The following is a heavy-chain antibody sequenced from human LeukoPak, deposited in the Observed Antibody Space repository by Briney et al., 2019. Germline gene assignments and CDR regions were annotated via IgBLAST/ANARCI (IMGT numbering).Heavy chain of an antibody. Sequence: SETLSLTCTVSGGSIRSYYWSWIRQPPGKGLELVGYIYDSGSTSYNPSLKSRVTISVDTSKNQFSLKVTSVTAADTAVYYCARSKDILTGYCFDYWGQGTLVTVSS. V-gene: IGHV4-59*01. CDR1: GGSIRSYY. CDR3: ARSKDILTGYCFDY. D-gene: IGHD3-9*01. CDR2: IYDSGST. J-gene: IGHJ4*02.